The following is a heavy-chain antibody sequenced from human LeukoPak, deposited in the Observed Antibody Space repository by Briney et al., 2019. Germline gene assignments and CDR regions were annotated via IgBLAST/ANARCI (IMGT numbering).Heavy chain of an antibody. CDR3: TRVARYFDWLFDY. J-gene: IGHJ4*02. Sequence: GGSLRLSCTASGFTFGDYAMSWVRQAPGKGLEWVGFIRSKAYGGTTEYAASVKGRFTISRDDSKSIAYLQMNSLKTEDTAVYYCTRVARYFDWLFDYWGQGTLVTVSS. D-gene: IGHD3-9*01. CDR1: GFTFGDYA. CDR2: IRSKAYGGTT. V-gene: IGHV3-49*04.